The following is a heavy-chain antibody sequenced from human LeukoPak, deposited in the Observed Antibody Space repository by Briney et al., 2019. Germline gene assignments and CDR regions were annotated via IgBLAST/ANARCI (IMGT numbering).Heavy chain of an antibody. CDR3: ARAYSSGWPGVADP. V-gene: IGHV1-2*02. Sequence: GASVKVSCKASGYTFTGYYMHWVRQAPGQGLEWMGWINPNSGGTNYAQKFQGRVTMTRDTSISTAYMELSRLRSDDTAVYYCARAYSSGWPGVADPWGQGTLVTVSS. CDR2: INPNSGGT. D-gene: IGHD6-19*01. CDR1: GYTFTGYY. J-gene: IGHJ5*02.